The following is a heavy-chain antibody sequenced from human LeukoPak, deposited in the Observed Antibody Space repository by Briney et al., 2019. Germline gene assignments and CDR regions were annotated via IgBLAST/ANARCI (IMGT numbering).Heavy chain of an antibody. CDR2: INPNSGAT. V-gene: IGHV1-2*02. CDR1: GYMFTGYY. J-gene: IGHJ4*02. Sequence: ASVKVSCKASGYMFTGYYMHWVRQAPGQGLGWMGWINPNSGATNYAQNFQGRVTMTRDTSISTAFMELSRLTSDDTAVYYCVRKGMVRGVSEIMKPYYWGQGTLVAVSS. CDR3: VRKGMVRGVSEIMKPYY. D-gene: IGHD3-10*01.